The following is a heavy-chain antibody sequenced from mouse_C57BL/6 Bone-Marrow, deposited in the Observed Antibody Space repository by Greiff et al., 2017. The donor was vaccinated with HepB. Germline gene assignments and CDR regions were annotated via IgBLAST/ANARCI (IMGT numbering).Heavy chain of an antibody. CDR3: ARSDPWFAY. Sequence: VQRVESGAELVRPGASVKLSCKASGYTFTDYYINWVKQRPGQGLEWIARIYPGSGNTYYNEKFKGKATLTAEKSSSTAYMQLSSLTSEDSAVYFCARSDPWFAYWGQGTLVTVSA. CDR1: GYTFTDYY. CDR2: IYPGSGNT. V-gene: IGHV1-76*01. J-gene: IGHJ3*01.